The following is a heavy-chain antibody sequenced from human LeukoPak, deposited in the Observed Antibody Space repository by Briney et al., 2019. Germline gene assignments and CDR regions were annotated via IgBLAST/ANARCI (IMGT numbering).Heavy chain of an antibody. J-gene: IGHJ6*03. Sequence: GGSLRLSCAASGFTFRSHWMNWVRQAPGKGLEWVANINQDGSEKYYVDSVKGRFTISRDNAKNSLYLQMDSLRAEDTAVYYCARVRAAYSSSWSIMDVWGKGTTVTISS. CDR1: GFTFRSHW. V-gene: IGHV3-7*03. CDR3: ARVRAAYSSSWSIMDV. D-gene: IGHD6-13*01. CDR2: INQDGSEK.